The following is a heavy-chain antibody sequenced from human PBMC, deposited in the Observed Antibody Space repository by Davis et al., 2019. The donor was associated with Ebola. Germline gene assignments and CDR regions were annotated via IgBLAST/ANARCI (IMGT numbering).Heavy chain of an antibody. D-gene: IGHD6-6*01. V-gene: IGHV4-34*01. J-gene: IGHJ4*02. CDR2: INHSGST. CDR3: ARHSSIAVPIDY. Sequence: PGGSLRLSCAAYGGSFSGYYWSWIRQPPGKELEWIGEINHSGSTNYNPSLKSRVTISVDTSKNQFSLKLSSVTAADTAVYYCARHSSIAVPIDYWGQGTLVTVSS. CDR1: GGSFSGYY.